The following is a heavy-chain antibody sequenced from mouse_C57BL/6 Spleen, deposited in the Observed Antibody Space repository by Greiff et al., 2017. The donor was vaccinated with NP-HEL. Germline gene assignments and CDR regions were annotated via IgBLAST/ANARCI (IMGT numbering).Heavy chain of an antibody. CDR2: IDPSDSYT. V-gene: IGHV1-59*01. CDR3: ARWGQLRLRGWFAY. Sequence: QVQLQQPGAELVRPGTSVKLSCKASGYTFTSYWMHWVKQRPGQGLEWIGVIDPSDSYTNYNQKFKGKATLTVDPSSSTAYMQLSSLTSEDSAVYYCARWGQLRLRGWFAYWGQGTLVTVSA. D-gene: IGHD3-2*02. CDR1: GYTFTSYW. J-gene: IGHJ3*01.